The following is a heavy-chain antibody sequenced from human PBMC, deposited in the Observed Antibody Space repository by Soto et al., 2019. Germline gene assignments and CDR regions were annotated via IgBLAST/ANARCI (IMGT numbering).Heavy chain of an antibody. V-gene: IGHV5-51*01. CDR1: GYSYTSYW. CDR2: IYPGDSYV. J-gene: IGHJ4*02. D-gene: IGHD1-26*01. Sequence: EVQLVQSGAAVKKPGGSLKISCKGSGYSYTSYWIAWVRQMPGQGLECMGIIYPGDSYVTYSPSFQGQVTISAAKSINTAYLQWSSLKASDTAMYYCARQWGSYTYLDYWGQATLVTVSS. CDR3: ARQWGSYTYLDY.